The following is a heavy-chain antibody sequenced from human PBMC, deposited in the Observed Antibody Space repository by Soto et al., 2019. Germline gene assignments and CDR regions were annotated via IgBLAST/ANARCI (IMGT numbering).Heavy chain of an antibody. D-gene: IGHD3-10*01. Sequence: QVQLVQSGAEVKKPGSSVKVSCKASGGTFSSYAISWVRQAPGQGLEWMGGIIPISGTAKYAQKFQGRVTITADRSTGTAYMEVNTLRSEDTAVYYCARDNYNGSGSSLNGLDVWGQGTTVTVSS. CDR2: IIPISGTA. V-gene: IGHV1-69*06. J-gene: IGHJ6*02. CDR3: ARDNYNGSGSSLNGLDV. CDR1: GGTFSSYA.